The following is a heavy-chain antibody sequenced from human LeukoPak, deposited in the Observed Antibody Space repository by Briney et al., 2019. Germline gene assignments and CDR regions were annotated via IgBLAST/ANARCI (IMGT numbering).Heavy chain of an antibody. CDR3: ARGPVLYSSGWWGADAFDS. CDR1: GGSFSGYY. J-gene: IGHJ3*02. V-gene: IGHV4-34*01. Sequence: SETLSLTCAVYGGSFSGYYWSWIRQPPGKGLEWIGEINHSGSTNYNPSLKSRFTISVDTSKNQFSLKLSAGTAADTAVYYCARGPVLYSSGWWGADAFDSGGQGTMVTVS. CDR2: INHSGST. D-gene: IGHD6-19*01.